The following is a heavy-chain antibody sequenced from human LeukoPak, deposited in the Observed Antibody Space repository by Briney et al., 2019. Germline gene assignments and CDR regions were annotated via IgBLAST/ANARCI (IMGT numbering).Heavy chain of an antibody. CDR2: ISYDGSNK. Sequence: GGSLRLSCAASGFTFRSYGMHWVRQAPGKGLEWVAVISYDGSNKYYADSVKGRFTISRDNSKNTLYLQMNSLRAEDTAVYYCAKERSSDWYRGEGGDYWGQGTLVTVSS. CDR3: AKERSSDWYRGEGGDY. CDR1: GFTFRSYG. D-gene: IGHD6-19*01. V-gene: IGHV3-30*18. J-gene: IGHJ4*02.